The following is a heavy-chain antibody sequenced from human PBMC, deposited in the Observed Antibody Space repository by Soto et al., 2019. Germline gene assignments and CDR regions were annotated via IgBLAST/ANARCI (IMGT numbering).Heavy chain of an antibody. CDR3: ALTELPYYYYGMDV. CDR2: ISAYNGNT. V-gene: IGHV1-18*01. Sequence: ASVKVSCEASGYSFTSYCISWVRQAPGQGLEWMGWISAYNGNTNYAQKLQGRVTMTTDTSTSTAYMELRSLRSDDTAVYYCALTELPYYYYGMDVWGQGTTVTVSS. J-gene: IGHJ6*02. D-gene: IGHD1-1*01. CDR1: GYSFTSYC.